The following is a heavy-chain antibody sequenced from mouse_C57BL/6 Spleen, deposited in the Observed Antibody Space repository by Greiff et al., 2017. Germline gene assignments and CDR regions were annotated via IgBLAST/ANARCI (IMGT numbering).Heavy chain of an antibody. CDR3: ARSRITTVVATSDAMDY. J-gene: IGHJ4*01. D-gene: IGHD1-1*01. V-gene: IGHV1-12*01. CDR1: GYTFTSYN. Sequence: QVQLQQSGAELVRPGASVKMSCKASGYTFTSYNMHWVKQTPRQGLEWIGAIYPGNGDTSYNPKFKGKDTLTVDKSSSTAYMQLSSLTSEDSAVYFCARSRITTVVATSDAMDYWGQGTSVTVSS. CDR2: IYPGNGDT.